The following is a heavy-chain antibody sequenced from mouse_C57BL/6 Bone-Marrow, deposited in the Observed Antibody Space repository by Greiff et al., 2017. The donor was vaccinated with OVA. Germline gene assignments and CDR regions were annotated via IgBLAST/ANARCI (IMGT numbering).Heavy chain of an antibody. V-gene: IGHV1-55*01. D-gene: IGHD1-1*01. CDR3: VNGYYGSRYYYAMDY. CDR2: IYPGSGST. J-gene: IGHJ4*01. Sequence: QVQLQQPRAELVKPGASVKMSCKASGYTFTSYWITWVKQRPGQGLEWIGDIYPGSGSTNYNEKFKSKATLTVDPSSSTAYMQLSSLTSEDSAVYYCVNGYYGSRYYYAMDYWGQGTSVTVAS. CDR1: GYTFTSYW.